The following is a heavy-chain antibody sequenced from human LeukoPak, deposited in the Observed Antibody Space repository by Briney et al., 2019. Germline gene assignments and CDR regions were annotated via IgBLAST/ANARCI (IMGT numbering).Heavy chain of an antibody. V-gene: IGHV1-3*01. D-gene: IGHD3-9*01. CDR1: GYTFTSYA. J-gene: IGHJ4*02. Sequence: GASVKVSCKASGYTFTSYAMHWVRQAPGQRLEWMGWINAGNGNTKYSRKFQGRVTITRDTSASTAYMELSSLRSEDTAVYYCARDRDNLIFDYWGQGTLVTVSS. CDR3: ARDRDNLIFDY. CDR2: INAGNGNT.